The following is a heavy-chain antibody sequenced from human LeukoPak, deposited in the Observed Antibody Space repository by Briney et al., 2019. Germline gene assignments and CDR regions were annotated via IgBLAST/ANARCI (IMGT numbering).Heavy chain of an antibody. CDR3: ARKATAGYSSGWIDY. J-gene: IGHJ4*02. D-gene: IGHD6-19*01. CDR1: GGSFSGYY. V-gene: IGHV4-34*01. CDR2: INHSGST. Sequence: SETLSLTCAVYGGSFSGYYWSWIRQPPGKGREWIGEINHSGSTNYNPSLKSRVTISVDTSKNQFSLKLSSVTAADTAVYYCARKATAGYSSGWIDYWGQGTLVTVSS.